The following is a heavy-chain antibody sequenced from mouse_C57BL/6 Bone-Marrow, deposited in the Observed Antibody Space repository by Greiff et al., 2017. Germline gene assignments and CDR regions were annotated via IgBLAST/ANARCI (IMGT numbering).Heavy chain of an antibody. CDR2: IYPGSGST. Sequence: QVQLKQPGAELVKPGASVKMSCKASGYTFTSYWITWVKQRPGQGLEWIGDIYPGSGSTNYNEKFKSKATLTVDTSSSTAYMQLSSLTSEDSAVYYCARSHDGYYYAMDYWGQGTSVTVSS. D-gene: IGHD2-3*01. CDR1: GYTFTSYW. CDR3: ARSHDGYYYAMDY. J-gene: IGHJ4*01. V-gene: IGHV1-55*01.